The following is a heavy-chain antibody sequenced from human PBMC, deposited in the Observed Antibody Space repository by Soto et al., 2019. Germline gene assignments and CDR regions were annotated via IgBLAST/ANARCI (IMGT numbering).Heavy chain of an antibody. V-gene: IGHV2-5*01. CDR1: GISLSTSGVG. CDR2: IYWNDEK. CDR3: AHRPTPLTDGGGWFDP. Sequence: QITLKESGPTLVKPTQTLTLTCNISGISLSTSGVGVGWIRQPPGKALEWLALIYWNDEKRYSPSLRSRLTITKDISKNQVVLTMTDMDPVDTATYFCAHRPTPLTDGGGWFDPWGQGTLVTVSS. D-gene: IGHD2-21*02. J-gene: IGHJ5*02.